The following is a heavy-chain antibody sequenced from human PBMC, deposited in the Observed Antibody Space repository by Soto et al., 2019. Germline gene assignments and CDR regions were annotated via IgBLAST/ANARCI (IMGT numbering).Heavy chain of an antibody. Sequence: QLQLQESGSGLVKPSQTLSLTCAVSGGSISSGGYSWSWIRQPPGKGLEWIGYIYHSGSTYYNPSLKCRVTISEDRSKNQFPLKLSSVTAADTAVYYCASAGGLGAVAADYWGQGTLVTVSS. V-gene: IGHV4-30-2*01. CDR3: ASAGGLGAVAADY. CDR1: GGSISSGGYS. CDR2: IYHSGST. J-gene: IGHJ4*02. D-gene: IGHD6-19*01.